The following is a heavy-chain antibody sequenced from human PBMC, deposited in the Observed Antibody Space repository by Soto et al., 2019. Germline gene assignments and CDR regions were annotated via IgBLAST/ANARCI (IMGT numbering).Heavy chain of an antibody. Sequence: QVQLQESGPGLVKPSQTLSLTCTVSGGSISSGDYYWSWIRQPPGKGLEWIGYIYYSGSTYYNPSLKSRVTISVDTSKNQFSLKLSSVTAADTAVYYCARDKASGSYLRDAFDIWGQGTMVTVSS. CDR3: ARDKASGSYLRDAFDI. V-gene: IGHV4-30-4*01. D-gene: IGHD1-26*01. CDR1: GGSISSGDYY. J-gene: IGHJ3*02. CDR2: IYYSGST.